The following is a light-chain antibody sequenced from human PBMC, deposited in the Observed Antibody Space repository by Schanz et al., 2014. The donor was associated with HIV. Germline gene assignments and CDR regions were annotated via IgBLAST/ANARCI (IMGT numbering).Light chain of an antibody. CDR1: QSVRSD. J-gene: IGKJ1*01. CDR2: GAS. V-gene: IGKV3-15*01. CDR3: QQYGSPPT. Sequence: EIVLTQSPGTLSLSPGETATLSCRASQSVRSDLAWYQQKPGQAPRLLIYGASTRATGVPARFSGSGSGTEFSLTISSLQSEDFAVYYCQQYGSPPTFGQGTRVEIK.